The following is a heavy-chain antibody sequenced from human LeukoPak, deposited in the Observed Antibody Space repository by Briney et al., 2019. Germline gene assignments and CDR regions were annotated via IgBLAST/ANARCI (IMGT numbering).Heavy chain of an antibody. CDR3: ARDKMQQSTEGSNFDH. CDR2: IRQGGSEK. D-gene: IGHD6-13*01. J-gene: IGHJ4*02. CDR1: GFTFSSYW. V-gene: IGHV3-7*01. Sequence: PGGSLRLSCAASGFTFSSYWMSWVRQAPGKGLEWVANIRQGGSEKNYVDSVKGRFTISRDNAKNSLYLQMNSLRVEDTAVYYCARDKMQQSTEGSNFDHWGQGTLVTVSS.